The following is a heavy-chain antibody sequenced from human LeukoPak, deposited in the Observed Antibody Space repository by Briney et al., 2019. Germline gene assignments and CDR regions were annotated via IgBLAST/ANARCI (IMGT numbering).Heavy chain of an antibody. Sequence: GASVKVSCKASGGTFSSYAISRVRRAPGQGLEWMGGIIPIFGTANYAQKFQGRVTITADESTSTAYMELSSLRSEDTAVYYCARGALQYGDYDGMIDYWGQGTLVTVSS. CDR3: ARGALQYGDYDGMIDY. CDR2: IIPIFGTA. D-gene: IGHD4-17*01. V-gene: IGHV1-69*13. CDR1: GGTFSSYA. J-gene: IGHJ4*02.